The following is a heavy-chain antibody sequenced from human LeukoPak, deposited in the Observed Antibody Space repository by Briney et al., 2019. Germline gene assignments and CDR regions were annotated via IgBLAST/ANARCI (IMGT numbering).Heavy chain of an antibody. CDR2: INTETQKP. Sequence: GASVKVSCKASGYSLTSYPVNWVRQAPGQGLEWMGWINTETQKPTYAQGFTGRFVFSLDTSLSTAYLQISNLKAEDTAIYYCARDPSGGGSASGYWGQGTLVTVSP. V-gene: IGHV7-4-1*02. J-gene: IGHJ4*02. CDR3: ARDPSGGGSASGY. D-gene: IGHD3-22*01. CDR1: GYSLTSYP.